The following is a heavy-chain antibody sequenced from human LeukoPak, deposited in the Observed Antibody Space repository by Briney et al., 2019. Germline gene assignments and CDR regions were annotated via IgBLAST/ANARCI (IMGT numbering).Heavy chain of an antibody. CDR2: ISSRTSDT. V-gene: IGHV3-11*06. Sequence: GGSLRLSCAASGFTFSDYYMSWIRQAPGKGLEWVSYISSRTSDTNYVDSAKGRFTISRDNAKNSLYLQMNSLRAEDTAVCYCTRVGSSGSVDYWGQGTLVTVSS. J-gene: IGHJ4*02. CDR3: TRVGSSGSVDY. D-gene: IGHD1-1*01. CDR1: GFTFSDYY.